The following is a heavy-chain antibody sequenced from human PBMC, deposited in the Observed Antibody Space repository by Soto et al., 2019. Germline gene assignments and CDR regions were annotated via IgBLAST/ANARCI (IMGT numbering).Heavy chain of an antibody. CDR1: GFTFRNYD. Sequence: EVQLVESGGGLVQPGGSLRLSCEASGFTFRNYDMHWVRQGTGKGLEWVSGISAAGDPDYADSVEGRFPISRENAQISSLLQMYSISVGDTAVYYCARTDRDFYGMDVWGQGTSVIVSS. CDR2: ISAAGDP. CDR3: ARTDRDFYGMDV. V-gene: IGHV3-13*05. J-gene: IGHJ6*02.